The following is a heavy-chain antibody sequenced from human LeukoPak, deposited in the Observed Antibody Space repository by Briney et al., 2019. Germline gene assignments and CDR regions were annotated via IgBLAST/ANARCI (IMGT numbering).Heavy chain of an antibody. D-gene: IGHD1-26*01. J-gene: IGHJ4*02. V-gene: IGHV1-8*03. CDR1: GYTFTSYD. Sequence: GASVKVSCKASGYTFTSYDINWVRQATGQGLEWMGWMNPNSGNTGYAQKFQGRVTITRNTSISTAYMELSSLRSEDTAVYYCAREWQHRTQTSSRQLDYWGQGTLVTVSS. CDR2: MNPNSGNT. CDR3: AREWQHRTQTSSRQLDY.